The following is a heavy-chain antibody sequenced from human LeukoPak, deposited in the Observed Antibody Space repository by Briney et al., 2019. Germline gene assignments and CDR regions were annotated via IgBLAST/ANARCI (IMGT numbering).Heavy chain of an antibody. Sequence: ASVKVSCKASGYTFSSYAISWVRQAPGQGLERMGWISAYNGNTKYAQKLQGRVTMTTDTSTSTAYMELRSLRSDDTAVYYCARTPLSPPGYSSGWYWGDHWGQGTLVTVSS. CDR3: ARTPLSPPGYSSGWYWGDH. CDR2: ISAYNGNT. V-gene: IGHV1-18*01. D-gene: IGHD6-19*01. CDR1: GYTFSSYA. J-gene: IGHJ4*02.